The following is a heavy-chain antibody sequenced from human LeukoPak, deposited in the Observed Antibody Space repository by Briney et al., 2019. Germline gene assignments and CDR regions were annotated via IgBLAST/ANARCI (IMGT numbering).Heavy chain of an antibody. J-gene: IGHJ6*02. V-gene: IGHV1-3*01. CDR1: GGTFSSYA. CDR3: ARDPDIVVVPGPRHYYYYGMDV. Sequence: EASVKVSCKASGGTFSSYAISWVRQAPGQRLEWMGWINAGNGNTKYSRKFQGRVTITRDTSASTAYMELSSLRSEDTAVYYCARDPDIVVVPGPRHYYYYGMDVWGQGTTVTVSS. D-gene: IGHD2-2*01. CDR2: INAGNGNT.